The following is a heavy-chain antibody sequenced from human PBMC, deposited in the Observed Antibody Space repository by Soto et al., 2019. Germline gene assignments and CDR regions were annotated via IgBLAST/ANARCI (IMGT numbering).Heavy chain of an antibody. V-gene: IGHV1-46*03. CDR2: INPSGGST. Sequence: GASVKVSCKASGYTFTSYYMHWVRQAPGQGLEWMGIINPSGGSTSYAQKFQGRVTMTRDTSTSTVYMELSSLRSEDTAVYYCARGFGYYDSSGSTDAFDIWGQGTMVTVSS. CDR1: GYTFTSYY. J-gene: IGHJ3*02. D-gene: IGHD3-22*01. CDR3: ARGFGYYDSSGSTDAFDI.